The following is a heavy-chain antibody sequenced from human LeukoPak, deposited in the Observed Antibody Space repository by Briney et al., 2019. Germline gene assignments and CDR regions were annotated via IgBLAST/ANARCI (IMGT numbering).Heavy chain of an antibody. D-gene: IGHD4-17*01. CDR3: AKSGDQVTVTKLDY. CDR1: GFTFSNYV. CDR2: ISGSGGST. Sequence: GGSLRLSCAASGFTFSNYVMSWVRQAPGKGLEWVSGISGSGGSTFYADSVKGRFTISRDNPKNTLYLEMNSLRAEDTALFYCAKSGDQVTVTKLDYWGQGTLVTVSS. V-gene: IGHV3-23*01. J-gene: IGHJ4*02.